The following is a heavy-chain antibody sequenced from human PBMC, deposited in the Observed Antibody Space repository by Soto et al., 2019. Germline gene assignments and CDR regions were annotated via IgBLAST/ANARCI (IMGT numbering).Heavy chain of an antibody. CDR3: ARDLRAADLLYYFDY. J-gene: IGHJ4*02. CDR1: GGAFGIYA. D-gene: IGHD6-13*01. V-gene: IGHV1-69*13. Sequence: SVKVSCKASGGAFGIYAISWVRQAPGQGLEWMGGIIPIFGTANYAQKFQGRVTITADESTSTAYMELSSLRSEDTAVYYCARDLRAADLLYYFDYWGQGTLVTVSS. CDR2: IIPIFGTA.